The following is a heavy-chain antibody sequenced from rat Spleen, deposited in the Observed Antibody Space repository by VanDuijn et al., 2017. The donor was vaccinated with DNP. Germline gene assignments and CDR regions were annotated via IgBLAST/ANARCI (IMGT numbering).Heavy chain of an antibody. CDR2: ISTSGGRI. CDR1: GFTFSTFP. D-gene: IGHD3-1*01. Sequence: EVQLVESGGGLVQPGRSMKLSCAASGFTFSTFPMAWVRQAPTKGLEWVATISTSGGRIYYRDSVKGRFTISRDNAKSTLYLQMNSLRSEDTATYYCATHEGPLFDYWGQGTLVTVSS. J-gene: IGHJ3*01. CDR3: ATHEGPLFDY. V-gene: IGHV5-46*01.